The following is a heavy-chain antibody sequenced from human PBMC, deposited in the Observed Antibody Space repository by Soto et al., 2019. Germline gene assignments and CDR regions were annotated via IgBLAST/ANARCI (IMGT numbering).Heavy chain of an antibody. CDR3: AKYTEGFDA. CDR2: ISGSGGAT. J-gene: IGHJ5*02. V-gene: IGHV3-23*01. Sequence: EEQLLESGGGLIQPGGSLRLSCAASGFTFRNYAMSWVRQAPGKGLEWVSSISGSGGATFYADSVKGRFTISRDNSRNTLDLQMNSLRAEDTAIYYGAKYTEGFDAWGQGTLVTVSS. CDR1: GFTFRNYA.